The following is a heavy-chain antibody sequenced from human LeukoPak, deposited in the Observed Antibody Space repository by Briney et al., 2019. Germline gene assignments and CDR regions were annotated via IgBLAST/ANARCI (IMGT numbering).Heavy chain of an antibody. CDR3: ARDRSVASNFNY. D-gene: IGHD2-15*01. Sequence: GGSLRLSCAASGFTFSSYWMHWVRQAPGKGLVWVSRIISDGSSASYADSVKGRFTISRDNAKNTLFLQMNSLRAEDTAVYYCARDRSVASNFNYWGQGTLVTVSS. J-gene: IGHJ4*02. V-gene: IGHV3-74*01. CDR2: IISDGSSA. CDR1: GFTFSSYW.